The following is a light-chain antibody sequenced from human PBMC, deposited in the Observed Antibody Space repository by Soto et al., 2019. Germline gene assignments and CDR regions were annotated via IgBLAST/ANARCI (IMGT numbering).Light chain of an antibody. CDR2: AAS. Sequence: IHMTQSPVSLSASVGDRVSITCRASQTIGSSLNWYQFKSGEVPKLLISAASTLQSGVPSRFGGSGSGTDFILTITSLQPEDFATYYCQQGYGLPFTFGPGT. J-gene: IGKJ3*01. CDR3: QQGYGLPFT. CDR1: QTIGSS. V-gene: IGKV1-39*01.